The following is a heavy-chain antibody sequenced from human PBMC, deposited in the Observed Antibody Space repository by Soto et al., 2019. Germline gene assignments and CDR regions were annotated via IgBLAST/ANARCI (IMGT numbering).Heavy chain of an antibody. CDR2: IYWDDDK. CDR1: GFSLSTSGVG. V-gene: IGHV2-5*02. D-gene: IGHD3-3*01. Sequence: GSGPTLVNPTQTLTLTCTFSGFSLSTSGVGVGWIRQPPGKALEWLALIYWDDDKRYSPSLKSRLTITKDTSKNQVVLTMTNMDPVDTATYYCAHEPLKRITIFGGPGGFDPWGQGTLVTVSS. J-gene: IGHJ5*02. CDR3: AHEPLKRITIFGGPGGFDP.